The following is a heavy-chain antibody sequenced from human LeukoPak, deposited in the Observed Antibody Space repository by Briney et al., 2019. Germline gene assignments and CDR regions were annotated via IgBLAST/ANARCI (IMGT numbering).Heavy chain of an antibody. CDR2: IQYDGTDK. Sequence: GGSLRLSCAASTFNFSNYGMHWVRQVPGKRLEWLAFIQYDGTDKHYADSVKGRFTISRDNSRNTLYLQMNSLRVEDTAVFYCAKDGVMLASLPYWYMDVWGRGTTVTVSS. CDR3: AKDGVMLASLPYWYMDV. D-gene: IGHD3-16*01. CDR1: TFNFSNYG. V-gene: IGHV3-30*02. J-gene: IGHJ6*03.